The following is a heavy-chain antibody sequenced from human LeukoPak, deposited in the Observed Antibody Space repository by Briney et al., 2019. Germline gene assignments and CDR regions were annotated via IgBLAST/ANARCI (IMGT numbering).Heavy chain of an antibody. Sequence: GGSLRLSCAASGFTFSDYFMSWIRQAPEKGLEWVSYIGPSSDNINYADSVKGRFTVSRDNAKNSVYLQMNSLRAEDTAVYYCAKDPGIAVAGAWEYWGQGTLVTVSS. V-gene: IGHV3-11*04. CDR3: AKDPGIAVAGAWEY. D-gene: IGHD6-19*01. CDR2: IGPSSDNI. CDR1: GFTFSDYF. J-gene: IGHJ4*02.